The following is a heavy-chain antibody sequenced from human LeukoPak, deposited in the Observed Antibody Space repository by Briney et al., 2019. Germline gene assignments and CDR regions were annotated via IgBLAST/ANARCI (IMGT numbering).Heavy chain of an antibody. Sequence: GGSLRLSCAASGFTFSSYAMSWVRQAPGKGLEWVSAISGSGGSTYYADSVEGRFTISRDNSKNTLYLQMNSLRAEDTAVYYCAKTFRGSSWYRAFDIWGQGTMVTVSS. CDR2: ISGSGGST. V-gene: IGHV3-23*01. CDR3: AKTFRGSSWYRAFDI. D-gene: IGHD6-13*01. J-gene: IGHJ3*02. CDR1: GFTFSSYA.